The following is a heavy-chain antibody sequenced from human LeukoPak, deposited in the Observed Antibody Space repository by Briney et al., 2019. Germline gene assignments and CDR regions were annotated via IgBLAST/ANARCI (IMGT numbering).Heavy chain of an antibody. V-gene: IGHV1-8*01. CDR2: MNPNSGNT. J-gene: IGHJ4*02. D-gene: IGHD5-12*01. CDR1: GYTFTSYD. Sequence: ASVKVSCKASGYTFTSYDINWVRQATEQGLEWMGWMNPNSGNTGYAQKFQGRVTMTRNTSISTAYMELSSLRSEDTAVYYCARGNSGYDLYYFDYWGQGTLVTVSS. CDR3: ARGNSGYDLYYFDY.